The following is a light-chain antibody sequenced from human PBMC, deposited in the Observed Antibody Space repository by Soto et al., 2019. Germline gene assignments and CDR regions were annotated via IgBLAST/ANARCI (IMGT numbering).Light chain of an antibody. V-gene: IGKV3-11*01. CDR3: QQYNNWPPRYT. J-gene: IGKJ2*01. CDR1: QSVTNY. CDR2: DAS. Sequence: EIFLTQSPDTLSLSPGERATLTCRASQSVTNYIAWYQQRPGQAPRLLIYDASNRATGVPARFSGSRSGTDFTLTISSLQSEDFAVYYCQQYNNWPPRYTFGQGTKLEIK.